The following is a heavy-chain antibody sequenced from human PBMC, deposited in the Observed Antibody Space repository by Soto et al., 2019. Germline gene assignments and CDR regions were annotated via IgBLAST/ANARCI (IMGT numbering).Heavy chain of an antibody. CDR3: ARARRGPGP. CDR1: GFTFSSYA. Sequence: GGSLRLSCAASGFTFSSYAMSWVRQAPGKGLEWVSGIDGSGRNTYYADSVKGRFTISRDNSKNTLSVQMDSLRVEDTALYYCARARRGPGPWGQGTLVTVSS. CDR2: IDGSGRNT. V-gene: IGHV3-23*01. J-gene: IGHJ5*02.